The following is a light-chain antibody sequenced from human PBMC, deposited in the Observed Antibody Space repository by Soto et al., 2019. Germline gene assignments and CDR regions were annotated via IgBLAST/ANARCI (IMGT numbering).Light chain of an antibody. CDR1: QGIRNY. J-gene: IGKJ5*01. CDR2: DSS. Sequence: DIQMTQSPSSLSASEGERVTITCQASQGIRNYLNWYQQKPGKAPKLLIYDSSYLQIGVPSTFRETGSATHFTFTIRSLQPEDGATYYCQQYDTLPITFGQGTRLEIK. CDR3: QQYDTLPIT. V-gene: IGKV1-33*01.